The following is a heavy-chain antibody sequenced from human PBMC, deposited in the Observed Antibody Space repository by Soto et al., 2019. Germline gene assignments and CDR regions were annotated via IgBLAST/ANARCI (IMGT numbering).Heavy chain of an antibody. CDR3: ARAPWYNWNYRPL. J-gene: IGHJ4*02. CDR2: IYYSGST. D-gene: IGHD1-7*01. CDR1: GGSVSSGSYY. Sequence: QVQLQESGPGLVKPSETLSLTCTVSGGSVSSGSYYWSWIRQPPGKGLEWIGYIYYSGSTTYNPSLKSRVTISVDTSKNQFSLKLSSVTAADTAVYYCARAPWYNWNYRPLWGQGTLVTVSS. V-gene: IGHV4-61*01.